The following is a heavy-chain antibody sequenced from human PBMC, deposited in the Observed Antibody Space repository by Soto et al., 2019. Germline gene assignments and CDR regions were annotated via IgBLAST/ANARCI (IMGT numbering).Heavy chain of an antibody. CDR2: ISGSGGST. CDR3: AKAREYYYESSGYSSPILYYYHYGMDV. J-gene: IGHJ6*04. Sequence: EVQLLESGGGLVQPGGSLRLSCAASGFTFSSYAMSWVRQAPGKGLEWVSAISGSGGSTYYADSVTGRFTISRDNSKDTLYLQMHSLRAEDTAVYYCAKAREYYYESSGYSSPILYYYHYGMDVWGEGTTVTASS. V-gene: IGHV3-23*01. CDR1: GFTFSSYA. D-gene: IGHD3-22*01.